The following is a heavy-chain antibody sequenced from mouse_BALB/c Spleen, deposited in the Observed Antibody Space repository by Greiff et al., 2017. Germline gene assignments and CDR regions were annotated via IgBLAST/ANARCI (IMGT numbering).Heavy chain of an antibody. CDR2: IDPANGNT. Sequence: VQLQQSGAELVKPGASVKLSCTASGFNIKDTYIHWVKQRPEQGLEWIGRIDPANGNTKYDPKFQGKATITADTSSNTAYLQLSSLTSEDTAVYYCARRDSSGYYFDYWGQGTTLTVPS. CDR1: GFNIKDTY. V-gene: IGHV14-3*02. J-gene: IGHJ2*01. CDR3: ARRDSSGYYFDY. D-gene: IGHD3-2*01.